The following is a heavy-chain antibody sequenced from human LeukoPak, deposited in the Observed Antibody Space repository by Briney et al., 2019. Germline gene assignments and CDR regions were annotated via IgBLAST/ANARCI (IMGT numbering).Heavy chain of an antibody. J-gene: IGHJ4*02. Sequence: SETLSLTCAVYGGSFSSYYWSWIRQPPGKGLEWIGCIYYSGSTFYNPSLKSRVTMSVDTSKNQFSLKLSSVTAADTAVYYCARGRYYYDSSGYYIFDYWGQGTLVTVSS. CDR3: ARGRYYYDSSGYYIFDY. CDR1: GGSFSSYY. V-gene: IGHV4-34*01. D-gene: IGHD3-22*01. CDR2: IYYSGST.